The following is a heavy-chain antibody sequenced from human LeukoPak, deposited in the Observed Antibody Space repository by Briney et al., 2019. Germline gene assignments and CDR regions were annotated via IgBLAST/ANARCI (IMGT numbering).Heavy chain of an antibody. CDR3: ARHIAAAGRRYYFDY. V-gene: IGHV4-59*01. J-gene: IGHJ4*02. CDR2: IYYSGST. CDR1: GGSISSYY. D-gene: IGHD6-13*01. Sequence: SETLSLTCTVSGGSISSYYWGWIRQPPGKGLEWIGYIYYSGSTNYNPSLKSRVTISVDTSKNQFSLKLSSVTAADTAVYYCARHIAAAGRRYYFDYWGQGTLVTVSS.